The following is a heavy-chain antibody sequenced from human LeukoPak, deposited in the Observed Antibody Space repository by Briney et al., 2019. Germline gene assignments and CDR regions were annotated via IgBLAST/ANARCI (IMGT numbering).Heavy chain of an antibody. D-gene: IGHD3-16*01. J-gene: IGHJ4*02. V-gene: IGHV3-7*01. CDR3: ARDATRGGDFDY. Sequence: TGGSLRLSCAASGFTFSSYATTWVRQAPGKGLEWVANINEDEREKYHVDSVKGRFTISRDNAKNSLYLQMNSLRVEDTAVYYCARDATRGGDFDYWGQGTLVTVSS. CDR1: GFTFSSYA. CDR2: INEDEREK.